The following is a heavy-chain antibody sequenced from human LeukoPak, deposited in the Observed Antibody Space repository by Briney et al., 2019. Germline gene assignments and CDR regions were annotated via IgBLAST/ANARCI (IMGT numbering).Heavy chain of an antibody. J-gene: IGHJ5*02. Sequence: MTSETLSLTCAASGGSISSGGYSWSWIRQPPGKGLEWIGYIYHSGSTYYNPSLKSRVTISVDTSKNQLSLKLSSVTAADTAVYYCARESNYYGSGTGWFDPWGQGTLVTVSS. V-gene: IGHV4-30-4*07. CDR2: IYHSGST. D-gene: IGHD3-10*01. CDR1: GGSISSGGYS. CDR3: ARESNYYGSGTGWFDP.